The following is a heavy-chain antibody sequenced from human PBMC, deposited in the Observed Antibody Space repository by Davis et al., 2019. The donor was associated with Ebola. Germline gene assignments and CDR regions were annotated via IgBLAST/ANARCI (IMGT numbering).Heavy chain of an antibody. J-gene: IGHJ4*02. D-gene: IGHD2-2*03. CDR2: ISGSGGST. V-gene: IGHV3-53*05. Sequence: GESLKISCAASGFSVSTNYMSWVRQAPGKGLEWVSAISGSGGSTYYADSVKGRFTISRDNSKNTVYVQMSSLRAEDTAVYYCVKDGYCVSTTCYRGYFDYWGQGTLVTVSS. CDR3: VKDGYCVSTTCYRGYFDY. CDR1: GFSVSTNY.